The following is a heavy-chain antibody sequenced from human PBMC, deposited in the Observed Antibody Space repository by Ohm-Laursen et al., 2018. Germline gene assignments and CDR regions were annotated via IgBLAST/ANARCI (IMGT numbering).Heavy chain of an antibody. CDR3: GRAVRNQLLTDP. V-gene: IGHV1-8*01. Sequence: ASVKVSCKASGYTFTSYDITWVRQASGQGPEWIGWLNPVSGNSNFGQKFRGRVTVTSDTSMSTAYMELSGLTSDDTATYYCGRAVRNQLLTDPWGQGTLVTVTS. CDR2: LNPVSGNS. J-gene: IGHJ5*02. D-gene: IGHD1-7*01. CDR1: GYTFTSYD.